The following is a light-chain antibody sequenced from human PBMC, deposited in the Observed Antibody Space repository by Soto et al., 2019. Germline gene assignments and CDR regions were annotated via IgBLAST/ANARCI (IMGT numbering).Light chain of an antibody. CDR1: SSNIGKNY. Sequence: QSVLTQPPSVSAAPGQTVTISCSGSSSNIGKNYVSWYQQLPGTAPKLLIYDNNRRPSGIPDRFSGSKSGTSATLSITGLQPGDEADFYCGTWDSSLSAGVFGGGTKVTVL. CDR2: DNN. J-gene: IGLJ2*01. V-gene: IGLV1-51*01. CDR3: GTWDSSLSAGV.